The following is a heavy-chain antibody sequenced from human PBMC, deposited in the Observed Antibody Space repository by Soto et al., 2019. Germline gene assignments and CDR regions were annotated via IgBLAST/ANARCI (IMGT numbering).Heavy chain of an antibody. V-gene: IGHV3-48*01. CDR1: GFPFSSYS. J-gene: IGHJ4*02. D-gene: IGHD3-22*01. CDR3: VRAYDDSSRY. CDR2: ISLSSATI. Sequence: EVQLVESGGGLVQPGGSLRLSCAASGFPFSSYSMNWVRQAPGKGLEWVSYISLSSATIYYADSVKGRFTISRDNGKNSLYLQMNSLRPEDTAVYYCVRAYDDSSRYWGQGTLVTVSS.